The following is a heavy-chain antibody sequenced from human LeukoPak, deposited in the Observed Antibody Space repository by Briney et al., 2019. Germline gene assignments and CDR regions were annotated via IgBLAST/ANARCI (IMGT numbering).Heavy chain of an antibody. J-gene: IGHJ4*02. Sequence: PGESLKISCKGSGYTFTSNWIGWARQMPGKGLEWMGSIFPGNSDTRYSPSFQGQVIMSVDKAISTAFLQWSSLKASDSAMYYCAREGSSSYAHWGQGTLVTVSS. V-gene: IGHV5-51*01. CDR2: IFPGNSDT. CDR1: GYTFTSNW. D-gene: IGHD1-26*01. CDR3: AREGSSSYAH.